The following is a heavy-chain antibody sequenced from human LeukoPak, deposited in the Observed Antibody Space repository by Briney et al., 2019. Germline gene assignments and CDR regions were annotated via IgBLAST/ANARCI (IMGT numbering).Heavy chain of an antibody. J-gene: IGHJ5*02. D-gene: IGHD3-9*01. Sequence: SETLSLTCTVSGGSISSYYWSWIRQPPGKGLEWIGYSYYSGSTNYNPSLKSRVTISVDTSKNQFSLKLSSVTAADTAVFFFKQKTAYEILTGENWFDPWGQGTLVTVSS. V-gene: IGHV4-59*01. CDR2: SYYSGST. CDR3: KQKTAYEILTGENWFDP. CDR1: GGSISSYY.